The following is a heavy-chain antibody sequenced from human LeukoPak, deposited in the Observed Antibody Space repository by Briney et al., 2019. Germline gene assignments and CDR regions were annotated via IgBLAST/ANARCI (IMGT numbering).Heavy chain of an antibody. CDR3: ATNAGYCSSTTCPESYYSGMDV. J-gene: IGHJ6*02. CDR2: MNPNSGNT. D-gene: IGHD2-2*01. Sequence: ASVKVSCKASGYTFTSYDINWVRQATGQGLEWMGWMNPNSGNTGYAQKFQGRVTMTRNTSISTAYMELSSLRSEDTAVYYCATNAGYCSSTTCPESYYSGMDVWGQGPTFTVS. V-gene: IGHV1-8*01. CDR1: GYTFTSYD.